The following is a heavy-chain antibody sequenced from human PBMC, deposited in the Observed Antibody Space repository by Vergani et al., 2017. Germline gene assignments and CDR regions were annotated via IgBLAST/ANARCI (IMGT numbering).Heavy chain of an antibody. CDR1: GGSISSSRYY. CDR3: ARLRYDILTTD. D-gene: IGHD3-9*01. Sequence: QLQLQESGPGLVKPSETPSLTCTVSGGSISSSRYYWGWVRHPPGKGMEWIGSINYSGSTYYNPPLKSRVTISVDTSKSQFSLKLSSVTAADPVVYYCARLRYDILTTDWGQGTLVTVSS. CDR2: INYSGST. J-gene: IGHJ4*02. V-gene: IGHV4-39*01.